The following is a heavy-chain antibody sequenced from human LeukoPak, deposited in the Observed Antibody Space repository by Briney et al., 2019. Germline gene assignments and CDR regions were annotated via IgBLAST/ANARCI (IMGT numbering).Heavy chain of an antibody. V-gene: IGHV4-59*04. CDR3: SRTAASATEDS. Sequence: SETLSLTCTVSGGSITNYFWSWIRQPPGKGLEWIGAMYYSGSTYYNPSLKSRVTLSVDTSKNQFSLKLASVTAADTAVYYCSRTAASATEDSWGQGTLVTVSS. D-gene: IGHD6-13*01. J-gene: IGHJ1*01. CDR1: GGSITNYF. CDR2: MYYSGST.